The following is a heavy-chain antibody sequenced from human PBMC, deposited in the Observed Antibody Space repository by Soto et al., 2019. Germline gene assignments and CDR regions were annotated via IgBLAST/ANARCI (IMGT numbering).Heavy chain of an antibody. V-gene: IGHV1-46*01. D-gene: IGHD3-16*02. CDR3: ARSLQDYVWGSYRSYAFDI. Sequence: QVQLVQSGAEVKKPGASVKVSCKASGYTFTSYYMHWVRQAPGQGLEWMGIINPSGGSTSYAQKFQGKVTMTRDTSTSTVYMELSSLRSEETAVYYCARSLQDYVWGSYRSYAFDIWGQGTMVTVSS. J-gene: IGHJ3*02. CDR2: INPSGGST. CDR1: GYTFTSYY.